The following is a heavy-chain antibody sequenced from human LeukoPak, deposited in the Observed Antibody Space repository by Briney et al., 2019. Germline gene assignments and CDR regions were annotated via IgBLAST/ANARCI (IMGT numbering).Heavy chain of an antibody. CDR2: ISSSSSYI. V-gene: IGHV3-21*01. Sequence: GGSRRLSCAASGFTFSSYSMNWARQAPGKGLEWVSSISSSSSYIYYADSVKGRFTISRDNAKNSLYLQMNSLRAEDTAVYYCARGRYCTNGVCYLFADYWGQGTLVTVSS. D-gene: IGHD2-8*01. J-gene: IGHJ4*02. CDR1: GFTFSSYS. CDR3: ARGRYCTNGVCYLFADY.